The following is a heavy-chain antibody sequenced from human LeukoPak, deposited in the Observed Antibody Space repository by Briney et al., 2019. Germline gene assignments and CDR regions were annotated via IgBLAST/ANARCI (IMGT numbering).Heavy chain of an antibody. CDR2: INSDGSSS. D-gene: IGHD3-3*01. J-gene: IGHJ4*02. CDR3: ARESFWSGYPFDF. Sequence: PGGSLRLSCAASGFTFNSYWMHWVRQAPGKGLVWVSRINSDGSSSTYADSVKGRFTISRDNAKNTLYLQMGSLRAEDTAVYYCARESFWSGYPFDFWGQGTLVTVSS. CDR1: GFTFNSYW. V-gene: IGHV3-74*01.